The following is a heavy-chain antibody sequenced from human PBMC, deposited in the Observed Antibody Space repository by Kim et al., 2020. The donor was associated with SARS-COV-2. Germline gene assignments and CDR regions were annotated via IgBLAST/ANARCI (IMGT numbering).Heavy chain of an antibody. CDR2: IFYSGAA. CDR1: GVSVTTSY. CDR3: ARCNDGDYWLDC. D-gene: IGHD4-17*01. V-gene: IGHV4-59*02. J-gene: IGHJ4*02. Sequence: SETLSLTCTVSGVSVTTSYWSWIRQPPGKGLEWIGYIFYSGAANYNPSLKSRVTISVVLSRNQFSLGLSSVTAADTAVYYCARCNDGDYWLDCWGQGTLVTVSS.